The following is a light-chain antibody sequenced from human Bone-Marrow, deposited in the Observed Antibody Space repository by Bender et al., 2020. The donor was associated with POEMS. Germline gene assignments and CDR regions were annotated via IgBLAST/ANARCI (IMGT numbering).Light chain of an antibody. CDR2: NNS. CDR1: SSKFGSYP. Sequence: QSVLNQPSSASGTPGQRVTISCSGSSSKFGSYPVNWYQQLPGAAPKLVIFNNSQRPSGVPDRFSGSNSGTSASLALRWVPSDHEAYFYRATWGGSLDGLVFGGGTKLTVL. CDR3: ATWGGSLDGLV. J-gene: IGLJ3*02. V-gene: IGLV1-44*01.